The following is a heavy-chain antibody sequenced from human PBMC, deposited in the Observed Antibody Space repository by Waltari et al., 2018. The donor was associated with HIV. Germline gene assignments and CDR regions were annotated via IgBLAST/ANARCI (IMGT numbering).Heavy chain of an antibody. J-gene: IGHJ5*01. V-gene: IGHV4-34*02. D-gene: IGHD4-17*01. CDR2: IAYHGTT. CDR3: AKVGLLAGGMGGDYSDT. CDR1: GASLDGFF. Sequence: QVQLQQWGAGLLKPSETLSLTCAVYGASLDGFFWSWVRHAPGKGLEWIGEIAYHGTTHYNPSRKSRAIISRDPSKNHVYLRLTSMTAADTAVYYCAKVGLLAGGMGGDYSDTWGHGTLVTGSS.